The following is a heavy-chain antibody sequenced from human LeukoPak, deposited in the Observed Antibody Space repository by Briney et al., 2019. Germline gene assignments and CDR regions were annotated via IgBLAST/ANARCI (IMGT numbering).Heavy chain of an antibody. J-gene: IGHJ5*02. V-gene: IGHV3-9*01. D-gene: IGHD6-13*01. CDR1: GFTFDDYA. CDR3: AKARGIAAQFDP. Sequence: PGGSLRLSCAASGFTFDDYAMHWVRQAPGKGLEWVSGISWNSGSIGYADSVKGRFTISRDNAKNPLYLQMNSLRAEDTALYYCAKARGIAAQFDPWGQGTLVTVSS. CDR2: ISWNSGSI.